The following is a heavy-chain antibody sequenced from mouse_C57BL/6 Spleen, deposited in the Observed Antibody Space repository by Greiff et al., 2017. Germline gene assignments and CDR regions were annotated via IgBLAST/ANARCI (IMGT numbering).Heavy chain of an antibody. CDR2: IRLKSDNYAT. J-gene: IGHJ3*01. CDR3: TAYYSNAY. CDR1: GFTFSNYW. V-gene: IGHV6-3*01. D-gene: IGHD2-5*01. Sequence: VQLKESGGGLVQPGGSMKLSCVASGFTFSNYWMNWVRQSPEKGLEWVAQIRLKSDNYATHYAESVKGRFTISRDDSKSSVYLQMNNLRAEDTGIYYCTAYYSNAYWGQGTLVTVSA.